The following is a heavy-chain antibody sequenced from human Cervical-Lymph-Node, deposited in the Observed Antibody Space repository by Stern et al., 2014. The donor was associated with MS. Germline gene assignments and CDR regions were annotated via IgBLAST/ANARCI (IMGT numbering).Heavy chain of an antibody. CDR2: IDTDGGTT. V-gene: IGHV3-74*01. Sequence: EVQLVESGGGLVQPGGSLRLSCAASGFTFSSYSLHWFRQAPGKGLVWVSRIDTDGGTTNYADSVKGRFTLSRETAQNTLYLQMNSLRAEDTAVYYCARDSSGRDDFWGQGTLVTVSS. CDR3: ARDSSGRDDF. CDR1: GFTFSSYS. J-gene: IGHJ4*02. D-gene: IGHD6-25*01.